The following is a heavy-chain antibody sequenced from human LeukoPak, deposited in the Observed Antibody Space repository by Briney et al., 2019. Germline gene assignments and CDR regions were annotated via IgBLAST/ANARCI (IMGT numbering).Heavy chain of an antibody. Sequence: SETLSLTCTVSGGSISSYYWSWIRQPPGKGLEWIGYIYYSGSTSYNPSLKSRVTISVDTSKNQFSLKLSSVTAADTAVYYCARRPYYYGSGSYNFDIWGQGTMVTVSS. CDR1: GGSISSYY. CDR3: ARRPYYYGSGSYNFDI. J-gene: IGHJ3*02. V-gene: IGHV4-59*08. D-gene: IGHD3-10*01. CDR2: IYYSGST.